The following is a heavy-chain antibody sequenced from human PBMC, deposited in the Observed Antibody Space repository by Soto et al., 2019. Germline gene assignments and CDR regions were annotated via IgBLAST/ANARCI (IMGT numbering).Heavy chain of an antibody. D-gene: IGHD3-3*01. CDR3: AREATIFGVVIQNFDY. J-gene: IGHJ4*02. CDR2: IWYDGSNK. Sequence: QVQLVESGGGVVQPGRSLRLSCAASGFTFSSYSMHWVRQAPGKGLEWVAVIWYDGSNKYYADSVKGRFTISRDNSKNTLYLQMNSLRAEDTAVYYCAREATIFGVVIQNFDYWGQGTLVTVSS. CDR1: GFTFSSYS. V-gene: IGHV3-33*01.